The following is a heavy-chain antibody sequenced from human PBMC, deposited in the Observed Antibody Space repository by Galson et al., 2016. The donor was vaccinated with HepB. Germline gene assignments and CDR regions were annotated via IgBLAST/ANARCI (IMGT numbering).Heavy chain of an antibody. CDR1: GYTVFSAD. CDR3: AKGLFHYTMDG. Sequence: SVKVSCKVSGYTVFSADINWVRQATGQGLEWMGWMNPYSGGIGFAEEFQGRLSMSWRTSTSTAYMELSSLRSDDTAVYYCAKGLFHYTMDGWGQGTPVTVPS. V-gene: IGHV1-8*01. J-gene: IGHJ6*02. CDR2: MNPYSGGI.